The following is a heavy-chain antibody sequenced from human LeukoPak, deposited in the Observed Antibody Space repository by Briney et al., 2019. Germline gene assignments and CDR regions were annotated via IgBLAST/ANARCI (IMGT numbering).Heavy chain of an antibody. J-gene: IGHJ6*02. CDR1: GFTFGDFA. D-gene: IGHD2-2*01. Sequence: PGGSLRLSCTASGFTFGDFAMSWFRQAPGKGLKWVGFIRSKAFGGTTEHAASVKGRFTVSRDDSESIAYLQMNSLKTEDTAVYYCSRAGRQYQRVDVWGQGTTVTVSS. CDR3: SRAGRQYQRVDV. CDR2: IRSKAFGGTT. V-gene: IGHV3-49*03.